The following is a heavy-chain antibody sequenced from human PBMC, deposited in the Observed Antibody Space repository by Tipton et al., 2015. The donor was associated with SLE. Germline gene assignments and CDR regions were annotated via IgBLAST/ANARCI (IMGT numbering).Heavy chain of an antibody. D-gene: IGHD3-3*01. CDR1: GGSARSGSYY. CDR3: ARASIYDFWSGYYTALDY. Sequence: TLSLTCTVSGGSARSGSYYWSWIRQPPGKGLEWIGYVYYSGSTNYNPSLKSRVTISVDTSKNQFSLKLSSVTAADTAVYYCARASIYDFWSGYYTALDYWGQGTLVTVSS. V-gene: IGHV4-61*01. J-gene: IGHJ4*02. CDR2: VYYSGST.